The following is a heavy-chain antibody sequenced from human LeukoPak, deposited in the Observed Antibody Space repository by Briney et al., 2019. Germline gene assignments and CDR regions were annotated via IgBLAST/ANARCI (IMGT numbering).Heavy chain of an antibody. CDR3: ARVRRPYSSSSCFDY. J-gene: IGHJ4*02. CDR1: GYTFTSYA. D-gene: IGHD6-6*01. CDR2: INAGNGNT. Sequence: ASVKVSCKASGYTFTSYAMHWVRQAPGQRLEWMGWINAGNGNTKYSQKFQGRVTITSDTSASTAYMELSSLRSEDTAVYYCARVRRPYSSSSCFDYWGQGTLVTVSS. V-gene: IGHV1-3*01.